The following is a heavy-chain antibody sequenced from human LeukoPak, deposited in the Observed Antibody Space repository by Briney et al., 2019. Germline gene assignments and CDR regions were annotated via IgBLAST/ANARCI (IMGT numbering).Heavy chain of an antibody. J-gene: IGHJ4*02. D-gene: IGHD6-13*01. CDR1: GGTFSSYA. Sequence: SVKVSCKASGGTFSSYAISWVRQAPGQGLEWMGRIIPILGIANYAQKFQGRVTITADKSTSTAYMELSSLRCEDTAVYYCATQTGYSSSWYYFDYWGQGTLVTVSS. V-gene: IGHV1-69*04. CDR3: ATQTGYSSSWYYFDY. CDR2: IIPILGIA.